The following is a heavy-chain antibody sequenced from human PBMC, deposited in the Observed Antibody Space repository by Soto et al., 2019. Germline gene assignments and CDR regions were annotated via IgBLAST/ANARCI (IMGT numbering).Heavy chain of an antibody. Sequence: EVQLVESGGGLVKPGGSLRLSCAASGFTFSNAWMSWVRQAPGKGLEWVGRIKSKTDGGTTDYAAPVKGRFTISRDDSKNTLYLQMNSLKTEDTAVYYCTTALRYIVVVVAATPLDYWRQGTLVTVSS. J-gene: IGHJ4*02. V-gene: IGHV3-15*01. CDR2: IKSKTDGGTT. CDR3: TTALRYIVVVVAATPLDY. D-gene: IGHD2-15*01. CDR1: GFTFSNAW.